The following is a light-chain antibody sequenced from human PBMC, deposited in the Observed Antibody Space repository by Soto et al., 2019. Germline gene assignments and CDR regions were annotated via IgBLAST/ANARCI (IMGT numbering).Light chain of an antibody. CDR3: TSYAGGNNV. Sequence: QSVLTQPPSASGSPGQSVTISCTGTXXDVGGYNYVSWYQQYPGKVPKLMVYEVNKRPSGVPDRFSGSKSGNTASLTVSGLXAXDXXDYYCTSYAGGNNVFGTGTKVTVL. V-gene: IGLV2-8*01. CDR1: XXDVGGYNY. CDR2: EVN. J-gene: IGLJ1*01.